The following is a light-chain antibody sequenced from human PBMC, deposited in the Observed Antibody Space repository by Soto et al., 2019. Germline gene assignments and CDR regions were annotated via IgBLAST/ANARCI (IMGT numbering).Light chain of an antibody. V-gene: IGKV1-39*01. CDR1: QSISSY. CDR3: QQSYSSPQT. J-gene: IGKJ2*01. Sequence: DIQMTQSPSSLSASVGDRVNITCRSSQSISSYLNWYQQKPGIAPNLLIYAASNLQTGVPSRFSGSGSGTDFTLTISSLQPEDFATYYCQQSYSSPQTFGQGTKLEIK. CDR2: AAS.